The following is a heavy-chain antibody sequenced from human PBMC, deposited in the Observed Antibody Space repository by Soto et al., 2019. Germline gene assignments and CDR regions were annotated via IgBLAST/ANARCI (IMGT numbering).Heavy chain of an antibody. CDR2: ISGSGGST. D-gene: IGHD6-13*01. CDR1: GFTFSSYA. Sequence: GGSLRLSCAASGFTFSSYAMSWVRQAPGKGLEWVSGISGSGGSTYYADSVKGRFTISRDNSKNTLYLQMNSLRAEDTAVYYCAKVGIAAAGTSMYYFDYWGQGTLVTVSS. CDR3: AKVGIAAAGTSMYYFDY. V-gene: IGHV3-23*01. J-gene: IGHJ4*02.